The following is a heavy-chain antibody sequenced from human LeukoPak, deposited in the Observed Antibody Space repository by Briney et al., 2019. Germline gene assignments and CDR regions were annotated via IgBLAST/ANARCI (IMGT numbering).Heavy chain of an antibody. D-gene: IGHD6-19*01. V-gene: IGHV3-23*01. CDR1: GFTFSNYA. CDR2: LSGSGVRT. CDR3: AKAERYSTRWFSY. J-gene: IGHJ4*02. Sequence: GGSLRLSCTVSGFTFSNYAMNWVRQAPGKGREWVSGLSGSGVRTDYADSVKGRFTVSRDISKDTLYLQMNDLRAEDTAVYYCAKAERYSTRWFSYWGQGTLVTVSS.